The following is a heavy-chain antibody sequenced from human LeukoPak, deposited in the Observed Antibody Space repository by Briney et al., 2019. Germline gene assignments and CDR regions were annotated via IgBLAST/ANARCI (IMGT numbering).Heavy chain of an antibody. Sequence: SETLSLTCTVSGGSISSYYWSWIRQPPGKGLEWIGYIYTSGSTNYNPSLKSRVTISVDTSKNQFSLKLSSVTAADTAVYYCARSTVTTFFGWFDPWGQRTLVTVSS. CDR1: GGSISSYY. CDR3: ARSTVTTFFGWFDP. V-gene: IGHV4-4*09. D-gene: IGHD4-17*01. J-gene: IGHJ5*02. CDR2: IYTSGST.